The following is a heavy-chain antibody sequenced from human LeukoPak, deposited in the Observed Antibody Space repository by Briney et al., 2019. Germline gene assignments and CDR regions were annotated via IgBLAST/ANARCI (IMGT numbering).Heavy chain of an antibody. Sequence: ASVKVSCKASGYTLTTYYIHWVRQAPGQGLEWMGIINPSGGHTNYAQKFQGRVSMTMDTSTATVYMELGSLRSEDTAVYYCARGLTKPLLVAYDIWGQGTTVTVSS. CDR1: GYTLTTYY. V-gene: IGHV1-46*01. CDR2: INPSGGHT. J-gene: IGHJ3*02. D-gene: IGHD1-26*01. CDR3: ARGLTKPLLVAYDI.